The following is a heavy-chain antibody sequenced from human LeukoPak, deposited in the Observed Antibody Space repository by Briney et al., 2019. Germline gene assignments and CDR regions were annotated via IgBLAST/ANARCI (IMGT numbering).Heavy chain of an antibody. Sequence: PSETLSLTCAVYGGSFSGYYWSWIRQPPGKGLEWIGEINHSGSTNYNPSLKSRVTISVDTSKNQFSLKLSSVTAADTAVYYCASLVRRYSYGLGEFDYWGQGTLVTVSS. J-gene: IGHJ4*02. V-gene: IGHV4-34*01. CDR2: INHSGST. CDR3: ASLVRRYSYGLGEFDY. CDR1: GGSFSGYY. D-gene: IGHD5-18*01.